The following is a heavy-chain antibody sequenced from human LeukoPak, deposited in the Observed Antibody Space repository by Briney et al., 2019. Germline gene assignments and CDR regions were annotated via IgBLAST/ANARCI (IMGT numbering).Heavy chain of an antibody. CDR2: IYHSGST. J-gene: IGHJ6*03. Sequence: SETLSLTCTVSGGSISSGGYYWSWIRQPPGKGLEWIGYIYHSGSTYYNPSLKSRVTISVDTSKNQFSLKLSSVTAADTAVYYCARETHDYGDYVRYYYYMDVWGKGTTVTVSS. CDR1: GGSISSGGYY. D-gene: IGHD4-17*01. CDR3: ARETHDYGDYVRYYYYMDV. V-gene: IGHV4-30-2*01.